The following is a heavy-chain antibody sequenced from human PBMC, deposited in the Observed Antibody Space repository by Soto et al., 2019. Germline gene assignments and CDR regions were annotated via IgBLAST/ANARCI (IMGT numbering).Heavy chain of an antibody. CDR3: TTDPGVVVPAAIGVVFDS. Sequence: PGGSLRLSCAASGFTFSNAWMSWVRQAPGKGLEWVGRIKSKTDGGTTDYAAPVKGRFTISRDDSKNTLYLQMNSLKTEDTAVYYCTTDPGVVVPAAIGVVFDSWGQGTLVTVYS. V-gene: IGHV3-15*01. J-gene: IGHJ5*01. CDR2: IKSKTDGGTT. D-gene: IGHD2-2*02. CDR1: GFTFSNAW.